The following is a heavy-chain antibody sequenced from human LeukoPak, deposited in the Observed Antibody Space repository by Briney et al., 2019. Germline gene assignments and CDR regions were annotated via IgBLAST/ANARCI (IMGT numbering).Heavy chain of an antibody. V-gene: IGHV4-39*01. CDR3: ARQGRFYDFWSGSDFDY. CDR2: IYYSGST. Sequence: SETLSLTCTVSGGSISSSSYYWGWIRQPPGKGLGWIGSIYYSGSTYYNPSLKSRVTISVDTSKNQFSLKLSSVTAADTAVYYCARQGRFYDFWSGSDFDYWGQGTLVTVSS. CDR1: GGSISSSSYY. J-gene: IGHJ4*02. D-gene: IGHD3-3*01.